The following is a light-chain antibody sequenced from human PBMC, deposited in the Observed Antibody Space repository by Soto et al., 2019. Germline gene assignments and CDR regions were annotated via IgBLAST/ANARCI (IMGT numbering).Light chain of an antibody. CDR1: QSVSADY. CDR3: QQYNSYSWT. J-gene: IGKJ1*01. CDR2: GSS. V-gene: IGKV3-20*01. Sequence: EIVLTQSPGTLSLSPGERATLSCRASQSVSADYLAWYQLKPDQAPRLLMYGSSSRATGIPSRFSGSGSGTEFTLTISSLQPDDFATYYCQQYNSYSWTFGQGTKVDIK.